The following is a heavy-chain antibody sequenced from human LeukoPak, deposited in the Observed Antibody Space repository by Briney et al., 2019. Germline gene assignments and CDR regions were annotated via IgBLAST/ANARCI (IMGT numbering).Heavy chain of an antibody. D-gene: IGHD4/OR15-4a*01. CDR1: GFTVSSNS. J-gene: IGHJ4*02. CDR2: IYSDNT. CDR3: SRRAGAYSHPYDY. V-gene: IGHV3-53*01. Sequence: HTGGSVRLSCTVSGFTVSSNSMSSVRQAPGKGLEWVSFIYSDNTHYSDSVKGRFTISRDNSKNTLYLQMNSLRAEDTAVYYCSRRAGAYSHPYDYWGQGTLVTVSS.